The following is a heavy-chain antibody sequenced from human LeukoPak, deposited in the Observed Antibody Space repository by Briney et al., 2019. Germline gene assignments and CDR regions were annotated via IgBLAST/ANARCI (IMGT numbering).Heavy chain of an antibody. V-gene: IGHV1-69*04. Sequence: SVKVSCKASGGTFSSYAISWVRQAPGQGLEWMGRIIPILGIANYAQKFQGRVTITADKSTSTAYMELSSLRSEDTAVYYCARLYGGNTNYYYGMDVWGQGTTVTVSS. CDR3: ARLYGGNTNYYYGMDV. CDR1: GGTFSSYA. D-gene: IGHD4-23*01. CDR2: IIPILGIA. J-gene: IGHJ6*02.